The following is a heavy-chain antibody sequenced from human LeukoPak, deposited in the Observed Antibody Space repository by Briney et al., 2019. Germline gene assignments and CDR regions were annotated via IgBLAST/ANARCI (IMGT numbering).Heavy chain of an antibody. CDR1: GYTFTSYD. CDR3: ARGLRYCSGGSCEYYFDY. D-gene: IGHD2-15*01. Sequence: ASGKVSCKASGYTFTSYDINWVRRATGQGLEWMGWMNPNSGNTGYAQKFQGRVTMTRNTSISTAYMELSSLRSEDTAVYYCARGLRYCSGGSCEYYFDYWGQGTLVTVSS. V-gene: IGHV1-8*01. CDR2: MNPNSGNT. J-gene: IGHJ4*02.